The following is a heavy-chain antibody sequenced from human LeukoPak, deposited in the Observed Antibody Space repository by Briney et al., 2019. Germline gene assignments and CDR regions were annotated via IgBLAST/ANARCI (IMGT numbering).Heavy chain of an antibody. V-gene: IGHV4-4*02. CDR3: ARAIVVVPATDRYWFDP. CDR1: GDSIGSSNW. CDR2: ISHSGST. J-gene: IGHJ5*02. Sequence: SGTLSPTCAVSGDSIGSSNWWSWVRQPPGKGLEWIGEISHSGSTNYNPSLKRRVTISIDKSKNQFSLTLSAVTAADTAVYYCARAIVVVPATDRYWFDPWGRGTLVTVSS. D-gene: IGHD2-2*01.